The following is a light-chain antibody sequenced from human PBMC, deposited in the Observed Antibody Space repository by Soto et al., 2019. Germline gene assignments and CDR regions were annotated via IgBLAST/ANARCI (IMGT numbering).Light chain of an antibody. Sequence: DIQMTQSPSSLSASVGDRVTITCRASQGIRYDLGRYQQKPGKAPKRLIYAACSWQSGVPSRLSGSGSATEFTLTISSLQPEDFATDYCLQHNSYPPTFGQGTKVDIK. V-gene: IGKV1-17*01. CDR2: AAC. J-gene: IGKJ1*01. CDR3: LQHNSYPPT. CDR1: QGIRYD.